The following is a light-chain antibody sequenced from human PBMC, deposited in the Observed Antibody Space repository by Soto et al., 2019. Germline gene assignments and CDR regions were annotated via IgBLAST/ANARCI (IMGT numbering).Light chain of an antibody. Sequence: EVVLTQSPATLSLSPGERATLSCRASENVRTFVDWYQQKPGQAPRLLIYGASNRATGIPARFSGSGSGTDFTLTIADLEPEDVAMYYCQLCGDSPPISFGKGTRLEIK. CDR3: QLCGDSPPIS. CDR2: GAS. J-gene: IGKJ5*01. V-gene: IGKV3-11*01. CDR1: ENVRTF.